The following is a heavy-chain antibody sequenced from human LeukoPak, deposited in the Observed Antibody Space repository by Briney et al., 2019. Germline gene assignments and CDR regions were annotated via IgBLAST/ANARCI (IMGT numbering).Heavy chain of an antibody. Sequence: PGGSLRLSCAASGFSVSSNYMSWVRQAPGEGLEWVSVIYSGGSTYYADSVKGRFTISRDNSKNTLYLQMSSLRAEDTAVYYCARDSPWDSSGLDYWGQGTLATVSS. V-gene: IGHV3-53*01. CDR3: ARDSPWDSSGLDY. D-gene: IGHD3-22*01. CDR2: IYSGGST. J-gene: IGHJ4*02. CDR1: GFSVSSNY.